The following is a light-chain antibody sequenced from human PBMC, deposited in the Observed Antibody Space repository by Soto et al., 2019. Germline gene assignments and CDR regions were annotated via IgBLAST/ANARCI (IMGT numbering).Light chain of an antibody. J-gene: IGLJ3*02. CDR1: SGHSSYA. CDR3: QTWGTGTWV. Sequence: QLVLTQSPSGSASLGAWVKLSCTLSSGHSSYAIAWHQQQPEKGPRYLMKLNSDGSHSKGDGIPDRFSGSSSGAERYLTISSLQSEDEADYYCQTWGTGTWVFGGGTKVTVL. V-gene: IGLV4-69*01. CDR2: LNSDGSH.